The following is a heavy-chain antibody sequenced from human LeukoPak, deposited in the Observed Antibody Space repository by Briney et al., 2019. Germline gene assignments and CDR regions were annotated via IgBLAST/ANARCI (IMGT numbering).Heavy chain of an antibody. V-gene: IGHV4-61*02. CDR2: IYTSGST. J-gene: IGHJ3*02. D-gene: IGHD3-10*01. Sequence: SETLSLTCTVSGGSISSGSYYWSWIRQPAGKGLEWIGRIYTSGSTNYNPSLKSRVTISVDTSKNQFSLKLSSVTAADTAVYYCARETEVGDAFGIWGQGTMVTVSS. CDR1: GGSISSGSYY. CDR3: ARETEVGDAFGI.